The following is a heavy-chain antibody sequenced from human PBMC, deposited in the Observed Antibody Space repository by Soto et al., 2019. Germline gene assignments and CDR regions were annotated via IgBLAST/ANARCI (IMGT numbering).Heavy chain of an antibody. CDR1: GYSISSGYY. CDR3: ARDLYHDYGDYAFDY. D-gene: IGHD4-17*01. Sequence: SETLSLTCAVSGYSISSGYYWGWIRQPPGKGLEWIGSIYHSGSTYYNPSLKSRVTISVDTSKNQFSLKLSSVTAADTAVYYCARDLYHDYGDYAFDYWGQGTLVTVSS. V-gene: IGHV4-38-2*02. CDR2: IYHSGST. J-gene: IGHJ4*02.